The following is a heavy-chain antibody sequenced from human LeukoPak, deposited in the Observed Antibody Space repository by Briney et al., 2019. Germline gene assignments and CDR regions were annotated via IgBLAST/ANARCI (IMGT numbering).Heavy chain of an antibody. CDR3: ARDTARAVYYYYYYMDV. V-gene: IGHV7-4-1*01. J-gene: IGHJ6*03. CDR1: GYTFTSNA. Sequence: ASVKVSCKASGYTFTSNALGWVRQAPGQGLEWMGWINTNTGNPTYAQGFTGRFVFSLDTSVSTAYLQIGSLKAEDTAVYYCARDTARAVYYYYYYMDVWGKGTTVTVSS. D-gene: IGHD6-6*01. CDR2: INTNTGNP.